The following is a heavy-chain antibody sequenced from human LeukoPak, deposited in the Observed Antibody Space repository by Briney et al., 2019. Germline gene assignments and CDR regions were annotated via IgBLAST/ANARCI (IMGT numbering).Heavy chain of an antibody. V-gene: IGHV4-39*01. CDR3: ARGITMIVVDYFDY. CDR2: IYYSGST. CDR1: GASISSGSYS. Sequence: PSETLSLTCAVSGASISSGSYSWGWIRQPPGKGLEWIGSIYYSGSTYYNPSLKSRATISVDTSKNQFSLKLSSVTAADTAVYYCARGITMIVVDYFDYWGQGTLVTVSS. J-gene: IGHJ4*02. D-gene: IGHD3-22*01.